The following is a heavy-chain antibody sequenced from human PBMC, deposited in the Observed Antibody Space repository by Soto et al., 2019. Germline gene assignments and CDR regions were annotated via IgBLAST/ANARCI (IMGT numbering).Heavy chain of an antibody. V-gene: IGHV6-1*01. D-gene: IGHD3-16*02. J-gene: IGHJ3*02. CDR2: TYYRSKWYN. CDR3: ALGYSLTDYDYIWGSYRYGFDAFDI. Sequence: SQTLSLTCAISGDSVSSNSAAWNWIRQSPSRGLEWLGRTYYRSKWYNDYAVSVKSRITINPDTSKNQFSLQLNSVTPEDTAVYYCALGYSLTDYDYIWGSYRYGFDAFDIWGQGTMVTLSS. CDR1: GDSVSSNSAA.